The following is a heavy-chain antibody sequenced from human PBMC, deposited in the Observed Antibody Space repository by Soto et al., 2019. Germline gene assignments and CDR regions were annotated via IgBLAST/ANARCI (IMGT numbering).Heavy chain of an antibody. CDR2: IDPSDSYT. CDR3: ARPLFGGYMSLGY. CDR1: GYSFKSYW. V-gene: IGHV5-10-1*01. D-gene: IGHD5-12*01. J-gene: IGHJ4*01. Sequence: GESLKISCKGSGYSFKSYWISWVRQMPGKGLEWMGRIDPSDSYTTHSPSFQGHVTISADKSISTAYLQWSSLKASDTAMYYCARPLFGGYMSLGYWGHGTLVTVSS.